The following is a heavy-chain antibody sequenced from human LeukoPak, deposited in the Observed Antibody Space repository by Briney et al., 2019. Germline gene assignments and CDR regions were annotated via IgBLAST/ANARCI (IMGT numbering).Heavy chain of an antibody. CDR3: ARRFDS. J-gene: IGHJ4*02. CDR2: MGNTHSYT. V-gene: IGHV3-11*06. Sequence: GGSLRLSCAASGFTFTDYYMTWIRQAPGKGLEWVSNMGNTHSYTDYADSVKGRFTISRDNAKNSLYLQMNSLRDEDTAVYFCARRFDSWGQGTLVTVSS. CDR1: GFTFTDYY.